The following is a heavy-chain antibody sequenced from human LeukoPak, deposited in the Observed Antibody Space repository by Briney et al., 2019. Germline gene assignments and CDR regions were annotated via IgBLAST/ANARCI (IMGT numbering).Heavy chain of an antibody. J-gene: IGHJ4*02. V-gene: IGHV4-59*01. D-gene: IGHD4-17*01. CDR2: IYYSGST. CDR3: ARGNGDYVVYYFDY. CDR1: GGSISSYY. Sequence: PSETLSLTCTVSGGSISSYYWSWIRQPPGKGLEWIGYIYYSGSTNYNPSLKSRVTISVDTSKNQFSLKLSSVTAADTAVYYCARGNGDYVVYYFDYWGQGTLVTVSS.